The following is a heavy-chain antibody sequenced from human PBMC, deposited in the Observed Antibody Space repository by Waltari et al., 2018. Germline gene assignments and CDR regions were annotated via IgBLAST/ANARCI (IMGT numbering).Heavy chain of an antibody. CDR1: GFTFSHYG. CDR3: VRDFFRGYTDRTGYRGPLRN. Sequence: QAHLEESGGGVVQPGKSLTLSCAASGFTFSHYGMHWVRQAPGKGLEWGGGSSGDGTLEFYADSVKGRFSISRDNSKDTLYLQMSNLRPEDTAVYFCVRDFFRGYTDRTGYRGPLRNWGRGTLITVSA. CDR2: SSGDGTLE. D-gene: IGHD3-9*01. J-gene: IGHJ4*02. V-gene: IGHV3-30*03.